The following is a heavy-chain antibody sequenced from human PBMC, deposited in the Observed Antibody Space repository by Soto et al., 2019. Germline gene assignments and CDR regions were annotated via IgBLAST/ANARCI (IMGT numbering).Heavy chain of an antibody. D-gene: IGHD2-15*01. CDR3: ATNGGGSCSYCPDY. CDR2: INHSGST. Sequence: SETLSLTCAVYGGSFSGYYWSWIRQPPGKGLEWIGEINHSGSTSYNPSLKSRVTISVDTSKNQFSLKLSSVTAADTAVYYCATNGGGSCSYCPDYWGQGTLGTVSS. V-gene: IGHV4-34*01. J-gene: IGHJ4*02. CDR1: GGSFSGYY.